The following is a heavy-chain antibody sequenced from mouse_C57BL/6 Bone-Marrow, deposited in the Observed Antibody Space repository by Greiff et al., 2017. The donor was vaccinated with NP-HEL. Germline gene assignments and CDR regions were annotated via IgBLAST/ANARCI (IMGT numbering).Heavy chain of an antibody. J-gene: IGHJ3*01. CDR3: ARHYYGRSGAY. CDR1: GYTFTSYG. D-gene: IGHD1-1*01. V-gene: IGHV1-81*01. Sequence: QVQLQQSGAELARPGASVKLSCKASGYTFTSYGISWVKQRTGQGLEWIGEIYPRSGNTYYNEQFKGKATLTADKSSSTAYMELRSLTSEDSAVYVCARHYYGRSGAYWGQGTLVTVSA. CDR2: IYPRSGNT.